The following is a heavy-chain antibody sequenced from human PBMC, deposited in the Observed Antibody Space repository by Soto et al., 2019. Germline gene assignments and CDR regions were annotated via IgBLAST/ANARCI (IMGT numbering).Heavy chain of an antibody. V-gene: IGHV3-9*01. Sequence: EVQLVESGGGLVQPGRSLRLSCAASGFTFDDYAMHWVRQAPGKGLEWVSGISWNSGSIGYADSVKGRFTISRDNAKRSMNLQMDSLRVEDTAFYYCAKDKEVGSVAETPYFDYWGQGTLVTVSA. CDR1: GFTFDDYA. CDR3: AKDKEVGSVAETPYFDY. J-gene: IGHJ4*02. CDR2: ISWNSGSI. D-gene: IGHD6-19*01.